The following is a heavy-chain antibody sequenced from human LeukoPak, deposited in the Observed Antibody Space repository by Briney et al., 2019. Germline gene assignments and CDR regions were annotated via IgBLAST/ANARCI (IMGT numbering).Heavy chain of an antibody. CDR1: GGSISSSSYY. V-gene: IGHV4-39*07. CDR2: INHSGST. CDR3: ARGISWNYAWFDP. J-gene: IGHJ5*02. D-gene: IGHD1-7*01. Sequence: SETLSLTCTVSGGSISSSSYYWSWIRQPPGKGLEWIGEINHSGSTNYNPSLKSRVTISVDTSKNQFSLKLSSVTAADTAVYYCARGISWNYAWFDPWGQGTLVTVSS.